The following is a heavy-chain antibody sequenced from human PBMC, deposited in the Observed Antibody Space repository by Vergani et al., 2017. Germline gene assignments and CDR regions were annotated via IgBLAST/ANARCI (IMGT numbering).Heavy chain of an antibody. CDR3: ASDTHSGQRADR. Sequence: QVQLQESGPGLVKSSETLCLTCSVSSDSIRNLYCNWIRQPPGKGLEWIGSIHYSENTNYNPSLKTRVTISVDTSKNQFSLTLTPVTAADTAVYYCASDTHSGQRADRWGQGILVTVTS. J-gene: IGHJ5*02. V-gene: IGHV4-59*11. CDR1: SDSIRNLY. D-gene: IGHD6-19*01. CDR2: IHYSENT.